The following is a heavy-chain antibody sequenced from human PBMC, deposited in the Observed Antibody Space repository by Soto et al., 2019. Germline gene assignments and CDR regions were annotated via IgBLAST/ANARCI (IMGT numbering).Heavy chain of an antibody. D-gene: IGHD7-27*01. CDR2: ISGSGGST. CDR3: AKDGEGAYYFDY. J-gene: IGHJ4*02. CDR1: GFTVSSNY. V-gene: IGHV3-23*01. Sequence: GGSLRLSCAASGFTVSSNYMSWVRQAPGKGLEWVSAISGSGGSTYYADSVKGRFTISRDNSKNTLYLQMNSLRAEDTAVYYCAKDGEGAYYFDYWGQGTLVTVSS.